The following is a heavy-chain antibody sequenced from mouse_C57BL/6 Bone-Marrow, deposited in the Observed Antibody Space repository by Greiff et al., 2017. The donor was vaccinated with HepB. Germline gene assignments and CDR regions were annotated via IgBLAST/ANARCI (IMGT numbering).Heavy chain of an antibody. D-gene: IGHD3-2*02. CDR2: ISSGSSTI. Sequence: EVKLLESGGGLVKPGGSLKLSCAASGFTFSDYGMHWVRQAPEKGLEWVAYISSGSSTIYYADTVKGRFTISGDNAKNTLFLQMTSLRSEDTAMYYCARALDSSGAWFAYWGQGTLGTVSA. CDR3: ARALDSSGAWFAY. J-gene: IGHJ3*01. V-gene: IGHV5-17*01. CDR1: GFTFSDYG.